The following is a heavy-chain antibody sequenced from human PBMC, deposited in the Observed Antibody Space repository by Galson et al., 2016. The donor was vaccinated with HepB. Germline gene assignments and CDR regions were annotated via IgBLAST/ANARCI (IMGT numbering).Heavy chain of an antibody. D-gene: IGHD6-19*01. V-gene: IGHV3-13*01. J-gene: IGHJ6*04. Sequence: SLRLSCAASGFSFSNYDMYWVRQAPGKGLEWVSSIYTAGDTYYQDSVEGRFTGSRENAKNSLYLHLNSLRAGDTAVYYCVRGSYSSDWYRTSAYDFGMDVWREGAPVTVSS. CDR2: IYTAGDT. CDR3: VRGSYSSDWYRTSAYDFGMDV. CDR1: GFSFSNYD.